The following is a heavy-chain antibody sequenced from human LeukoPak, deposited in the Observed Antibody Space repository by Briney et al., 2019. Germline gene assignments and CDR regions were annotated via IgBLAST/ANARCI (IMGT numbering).Heavy chain of an antibody. Sequence: GGSLRLSCAASGFIFSSYAMSWVRQAPGKGLEWVSAISGSGGSTYYADSVKGRFTISRDNSKNTLYLQMNSLRAEDTAVYYCAKERSPRGYSYGPDAFDIWGQGTLVTVSS. V-gene: IGHV3-23*01. D-gene: IGHD5-18*01. CDR3: AKERSPRGYSYGPDAFDI. J-gene: IGHJ3*02. CDR1: GFIFSSYA. CDR2: ISGSGGST.